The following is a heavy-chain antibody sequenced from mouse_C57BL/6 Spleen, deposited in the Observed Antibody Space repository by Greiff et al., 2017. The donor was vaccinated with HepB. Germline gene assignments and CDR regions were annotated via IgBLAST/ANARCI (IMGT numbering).Heavy chain of an antibody. CDR2: ISYDGSN. CDR1: GYSITSGYY. J-gene: IGHJ3*01. Sequence: EVKLLESGPGLVKPSQSLSLTCSVTGYSITSGYYWNWIRQFPGNKLEWMGYISYDGSNNYNPSLKNRISITRDTSKNQFFLKLNSVTTEDTATYYCASKAYYDYDAGFAYWGQGTLVTVSA. D-gene: IGHD2-4*01. V-gene: IGHV3-6*01. CDR3: ASKAYYDYDAGFAY.